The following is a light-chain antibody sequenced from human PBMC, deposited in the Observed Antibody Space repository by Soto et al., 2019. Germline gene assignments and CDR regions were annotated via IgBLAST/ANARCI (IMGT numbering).Light chain of an antibody. Sequence: EIVLTQSPATLSLSPGERATLSCRTSQTIRGLLNWYQQRPGQAPRLLIYDTSNRATDIPARFSGSGSGTDFILTICSLDPEDFGVYFCQQRHNCPITFGQGTRLDIK. J-gene: IGKJ5*01. CDR1: QTIRGL. CDR2: DTS. CDR3: QQRHNCPIT. V-gene: IGKV3-11*01.